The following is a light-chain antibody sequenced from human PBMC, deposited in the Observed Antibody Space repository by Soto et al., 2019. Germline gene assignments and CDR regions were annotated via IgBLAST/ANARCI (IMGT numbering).Light chain of an antibody. CDR2: EVS. J-gene: IGLJ1*01. Sequence: QSALTQPPSASGSPGQSVTISCTGTSSDIGAYNYVSWYQQHPGKVPKLMIYEVSKRPSGVPDRFSASKSGNTASLTVSGLQAEDEADYYCSSHGGANNFYVFGPATKVTVL. CDR1: SSDIGAYNY. CDR3: SSHGGANNFYV. V-gene: IGLV2-8*01.